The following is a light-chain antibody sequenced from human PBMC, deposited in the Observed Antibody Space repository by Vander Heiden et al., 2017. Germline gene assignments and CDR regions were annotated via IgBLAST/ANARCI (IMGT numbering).Light chain of an antibody. CDR3: ASWDDSLTGPV. V-gene: IGLV1-44*01. J-gene: IGLJ2*01. Sequence: QSVLTQPPSASGTPGQWVTISCSGGRSNIGSNTVNWYQQLPGKAPKLLIYSNNQRPSGVPDRFSGSRSGTSASLAITGLQSEDEADYYCASWDDSLTGPVFGGGTKLTVL. CDR2: SNN. CDR1: RSNIGSNT.